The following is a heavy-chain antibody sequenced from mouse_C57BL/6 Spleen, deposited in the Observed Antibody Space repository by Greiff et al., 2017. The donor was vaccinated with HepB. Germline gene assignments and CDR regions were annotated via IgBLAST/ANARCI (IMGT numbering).Heavy chain of an antibody. CDR1: GFTFSSYA. V-gene: IGHV5-4*01. CDR2: ISDGGSYT. CDR3: ARDQNYGSSYLYYFDY. Sequence: EVKLVESGGGLVKPGGSLKLSCAASGFTFSSYAMSWVRQTPEKRLEWVATISDGGSYTYYPDNVKGRFTISRDNAKNNLYLQMSHLKSEDTAMYYCARDQNYGSSYLYYFDYWGQGTTLTVSS. D-gene: IGHD1-1*01. J-gene: IGHJ2*01.